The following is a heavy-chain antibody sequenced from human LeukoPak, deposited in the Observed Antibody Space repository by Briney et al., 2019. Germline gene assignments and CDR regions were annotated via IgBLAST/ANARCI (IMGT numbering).Heavy chain of an antibody. Sequence: GASVKVSCKSSGYTFTGYYMHWVRQAPGQGLEWMGWINPNSGGTNYAQKFQGRVTMTRDTSISTAYLELSKLRSDDTAVYYCARYDYSSSWASDYWGQGTLVTVSS. J-gene: IGHJ4*02. V-gene: IGHV1-2*02. CDR1: GYTFTGYY. CDR2: INPNSGGT. D-gene: IGHD6-13*01. CDR3: ARYDYSSSWASDY.